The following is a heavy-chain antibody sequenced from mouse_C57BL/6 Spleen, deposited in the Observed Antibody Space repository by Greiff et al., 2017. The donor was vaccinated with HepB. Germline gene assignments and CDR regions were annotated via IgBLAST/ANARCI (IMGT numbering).Heavy chain of an antibody. CDR1: GFTFTDYY. J-gene: IGHJ3*01. CDR3: ARYICPRITTEGFAY. CDR2: IRNKANGYTT. V-gene: IGHV7-3*01. D-gene: IGHD1-1*01. Sequence: EVQLVESGGGLVQPGGSLSLSCAASGFTFTDYYMSWVRQPPGKALEWLGFIRNKANGYTTEYSASVKGRFTISRDNSQSILYLQMNALRAEDSATYYCARYICPRITTEGFAYWGQGTLVTVSA.